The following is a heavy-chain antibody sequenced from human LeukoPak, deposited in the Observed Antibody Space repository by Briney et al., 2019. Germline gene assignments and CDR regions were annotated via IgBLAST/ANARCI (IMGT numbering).Heavy chain of an antibody. V-gene: IGHV3-30*18. Sequence: PGGSLRLSCAASGFTFSSYWMNWVRQAPGKGLEWVAVISYDGNNKYYADSVKGRFTISRDNSKNTLYLQMSNLRAEDTAVYYCAKSARYFDFDYWGQGTLVTVSS. D-gene: IGHD3-9*01. CDR3: AKSARYFDFDY. CDR1: GFTFSSYW. CDR2: ISYDGNNK. J-gene: IGHJ4*02.